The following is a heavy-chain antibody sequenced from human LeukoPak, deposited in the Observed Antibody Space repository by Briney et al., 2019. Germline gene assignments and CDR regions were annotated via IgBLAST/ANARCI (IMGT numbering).Heavy chain of an antibody. Sequence: PSQTLSLTCTVSGDSINSDGYQWSWIRQPAGKGMEWIGRSYTSGSTNYNPSLKNRATISVDTSKNQFSLKLTSVTAADTAVYYCARGRGGTYYWYDPWGQGTLVTVSS. CDR1: GDSINSDGYQ. D-gene: IGHD1-26*01. J-gene: IGHJ5*02. CDR3: ARGRGGTYYWYDP. V-gene: IGHV4-61*02. CDR2: SYTSGST.